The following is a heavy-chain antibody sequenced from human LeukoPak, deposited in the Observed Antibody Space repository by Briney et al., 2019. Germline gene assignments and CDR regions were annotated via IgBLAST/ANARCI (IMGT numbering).Heavy chain of an antibody. D-gene: IGHD3-22*01. CDR1: GFTFSSYW. CDR2: IKQDGSEK. V-gene: IGHV3-7*01. CDR3: ASMVVVIEPFDY. J-gene: IGHJ4*02. Sequence: GGSLRLSCAASGFTFSSYWMSWVRQAPGKGLEWVANIKQDGSEKYYVDSVKGRFTISRDNAKNSLYLQMNSLRAEDTAMYYCASMVVVIEPFDYWGQGTLVTVSS.